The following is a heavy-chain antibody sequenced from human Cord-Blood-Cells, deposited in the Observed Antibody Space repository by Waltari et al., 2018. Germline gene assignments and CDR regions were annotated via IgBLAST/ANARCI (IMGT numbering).Heavy chain of an antibody. CDR2: INHSGST. V-gene: IGHV4-34*01. CDR3: ARGFSLNCSGGSCKERFFDY. D-gene: IGHD2-15*01. Sequence: QVQLQQWGAGLLKPSETLSLTCAVYGGSFSGYYWSWIRQPPGKGLEWIGEINHSGSTNYNPSLKSRVTISVDTSKNQFSLKLSSVTAADTAVYYCARGFSLNCSGGSCKERFFDYWGQGTLVTVSS. CDR1: GGSFSGYY. J-gene: IGHJ4*02.